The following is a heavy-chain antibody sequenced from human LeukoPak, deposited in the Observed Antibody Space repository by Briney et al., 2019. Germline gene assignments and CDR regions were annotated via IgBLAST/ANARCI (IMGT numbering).Heavy chain of an antibody. CDR3: AKSGGGTTKNKYYFDY. D-gene: IGHD3-10*01. Sequence: GGSLRLSCAASGFTFSSYSMNWVRQAPGKGLEWVSYISSSSSTIYYADSVKGRFTISRDNAKNSLYLQMNSLRAEDTAVFYCAKSGGGTTKNKYYFDYWGQGTLVTVSS. J-gene: IGHJ4*02. CDR1: GFTFSSYS. V-gene: IGHV3-48*01. CDR2: ISSSSSTI.